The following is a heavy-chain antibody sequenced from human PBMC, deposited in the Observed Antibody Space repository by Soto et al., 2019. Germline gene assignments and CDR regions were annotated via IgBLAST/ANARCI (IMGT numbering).Heavy chain of an antibody. J-gene: IGHJ4*02. D-gene: IGHD3-22*01. CDR1: GFTFSSYS. CDR3: ARDLTEGYYDSSGYYYSPAHDY. CDR2: ISGSGDKT. Sequence: GGSLRLSCAASGFTFSSYSFNWVRQAPGKGLEWVATISGSGDKTYHAKSVKGRFTISRDNSKNTLYLQMNSLRAEDTAVYYCARDLTEGYYDSSGYYYSPAHDYWAQGTLVTVSS. V-gene: IGHV3-23*01.